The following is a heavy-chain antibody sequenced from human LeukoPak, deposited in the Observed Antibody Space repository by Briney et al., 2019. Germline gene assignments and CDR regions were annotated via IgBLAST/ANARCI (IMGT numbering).Heavy chain of an antibody. J-gene: IGHJ4*02. D-gene: IGHD3-3*01. CDR1: GFTFSSYA. CDR2: ISYDGNNK. CDR3: ARDHAANDFWSGYPDY. Sequence: GGSLRLSCAVSGFTFSSYAMHWVRQAPGKGLEWVAVISYDGNNKYYADSVKGRFTISRDNSKNTLYLQMNSLRAEDTAVYYCARDHAANDFWSGYPDYWGQGTLVTVSS. V-gene: IGHV3-30-3*01.